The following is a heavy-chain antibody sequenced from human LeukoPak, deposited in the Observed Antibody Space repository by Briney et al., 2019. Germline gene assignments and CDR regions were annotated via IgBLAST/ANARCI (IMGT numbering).Heavy chain of an antibody. CDR2: IYYTGSP. CDR3: RRRGGYYGSGKPYWVDP. V-gene: IGHV4-39*01. CDR1: GGSINSSSYY. D-gene: IGHD3-10*01. Sequence: SETLSLTCTVSGGSINSSSYYWVWIRQPPGKGLEWIGTIYYTGSPYYNPSLKSRVTISIDTSKNQFSLKLSSVTAADTAVYYCRRRGGYYGSGKPYWVDPWGQGTLVTVSS. J-gene: IGHJ5*02.